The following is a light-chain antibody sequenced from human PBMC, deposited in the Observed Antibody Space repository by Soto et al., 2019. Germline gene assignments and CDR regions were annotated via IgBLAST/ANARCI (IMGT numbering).Light chain of an antibody. CDR1: QDVSHW. J-gene: IGKJ2*01. CDR3: QHCDSYPYT. V-gene: IGKV1-5*03. Sequence: DIHMDQSPSALSASVGDRVTITCRASQDVSHWLAWYQQKPGQAPKLVIYKASSLESGVPSRFSGRGSGTEFTLTIRDLQPDDFATYYCQHCDSYPYTFGQGTSLEIK. CDR2: KAS.